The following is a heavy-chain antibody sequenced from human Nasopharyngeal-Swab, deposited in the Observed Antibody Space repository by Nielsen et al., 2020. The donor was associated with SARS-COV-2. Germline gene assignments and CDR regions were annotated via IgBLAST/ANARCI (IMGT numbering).Heavy chain of an antibody. V-gene: IGHV4-4*02. D-gene: IGHD2-21*02. CDR2: IYHSGST. CDR3: ARAPPGVVFGVVTAIVAFDI. J-gene: IGHJ3*02. Sequence: SETLSLTCTVSGGSISNNNWWGWVRQSPGTGLEWIGEIYHSGSTNYNPSLKSRVTISVDTSKNQFSLKLSSVTAADTAVYYCARAPPGVVFGVVTAIVAFDIWGQGTMVTVSS. CDR1: GGSISNNNW.